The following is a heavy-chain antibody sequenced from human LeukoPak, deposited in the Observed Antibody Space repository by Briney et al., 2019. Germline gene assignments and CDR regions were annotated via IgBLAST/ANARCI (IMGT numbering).Heavy chain of an antibody. CDR3: SRDLTVTTRVPYW. Sequence: ASVKVSCKASGYIFTNYYIHWVRHAPGQGLEWMGMITPSGGDATYAQKFQGRVAMTRDMSTTTVYMQLSILRSEDTAVYYSSRDLTVTTRVPYWWGQGTLVTVSS. J-gene: IGHJ4*02. CDR2: ITPSGGDA. CDR1: GYIFTNYY. V-gene: IGHV1-46*01. D-gene: IGHD4-11*01.